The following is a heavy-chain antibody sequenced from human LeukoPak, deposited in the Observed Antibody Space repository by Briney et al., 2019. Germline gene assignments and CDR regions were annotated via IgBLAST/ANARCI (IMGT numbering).Heavy chain of an antibody. V-gene: IGHV3-21*01. CDR3: ARDSSRYCSSTSCSW. J-gene: IGHJ4*02. CDR2: ISSSSSYI. D-gene: IGHD2-2*01. Sequence: GGSLRLSCAASGFTFSSYSMNWVRQAPGKGLEWVSSISSSSSYIYYADSVKGRFTISRDNAKNSLYLQMNSLRAEDTVVYYCARDSSRYCSSTSCSWWGQGTLVTVSS. CDR1: GFTFSSYS.